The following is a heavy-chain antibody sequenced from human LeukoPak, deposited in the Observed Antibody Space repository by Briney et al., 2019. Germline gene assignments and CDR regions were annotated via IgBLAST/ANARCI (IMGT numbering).Heavy chain of an antibody. CDR2: LYCDGNT. CDR3: ARGVEPLAANTLAY. V-gene: IGHV3-53*01. D-gene: IGHD1-14*01. CDR1: GFTVITND. J-gene: IGHJ4*02. Sequence: GGTLRLSCAVSGFTVITNDMTWVRQPPGKGLEWVTVLYCDGNTKYADSVQGRFTISRDNSKNTLYLEMNSLSPDDTAVYYCARGVEPLAANTLAYWGQGTLVTVSS.